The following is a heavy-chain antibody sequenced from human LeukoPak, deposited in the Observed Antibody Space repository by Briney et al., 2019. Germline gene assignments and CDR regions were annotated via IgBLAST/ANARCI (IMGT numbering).Heavy chain of an antibody. CDR1: GFTFSNYA. J-gene: IGHJ4*02. D-gene: IGHD2-15*01. V-gene: IGHV3-23*01. Sequence: GGSLRLSCAASGFTFSNYAMTWVRQAPGKGLEWVSVISGSGDNTDYADSVKGRFTISRDNSRNTVYLQMNSLRAEDTAVYYCTSFPRADTRDIVFDFWGQGALVTVSS. CDR3: TSFPRADTRDIVFDF. CDR2: ISGSGDNT.